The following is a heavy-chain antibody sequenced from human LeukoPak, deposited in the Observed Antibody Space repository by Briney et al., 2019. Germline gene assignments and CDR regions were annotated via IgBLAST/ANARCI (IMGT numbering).Heavy chain of an antibody. D-gene: IGHD2-15*01. CDR2: ISSSSSYI. V-gene: IGHV3-21*01. CDR1: GFTFSSYS. J-gene: IGHJ6*03. Sequence: GGSLRLSCAASGFTFSSYSMNWVRQAPGKGLEWVSSISSSSSYIYYADSVKGRFTISRDNAKNSLYLQMNSLRAEDTAVYYCARQVVVAAPNYYYYMGVWGKGTTVTVSS. CDR3: ARQVVVAAPNYYYYMGV.